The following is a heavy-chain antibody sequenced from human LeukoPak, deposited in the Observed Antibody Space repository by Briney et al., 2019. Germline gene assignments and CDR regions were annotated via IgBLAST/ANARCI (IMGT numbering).Heavy chain of an antibody. D-gene: IGHD4-11*01. Sequence: GGSLRLSCAASGFTFSRYGMPWVRQAPGKGLEWVAVIWYDGSKTYYADSVKGRFTISRDDSRSTLYLQMNSLRAQDTALYYCARDVGTNNYRLDYWGQGSLVTVSS. CDR1: GFTFSRYG. CDR3: ARDVGTNNYRLDY. CDR2: IWYDGSKT. J-gene: IGHJ4*02. V-gene: IGHV3-33*01.